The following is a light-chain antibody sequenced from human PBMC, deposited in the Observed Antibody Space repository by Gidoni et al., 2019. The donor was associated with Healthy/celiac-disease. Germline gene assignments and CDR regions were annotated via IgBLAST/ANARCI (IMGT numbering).Light chain of an antibody. CDR2: WAS. CDR1: QSVLYSSNNKNY. V-gene: IGKV4-1*01. J-gene: IGKJ4*01. CDR3: QQYYSTPWLT. Sequence: DIVMTQSPDSLAVSLGERATINCKSSQSVLYSSNNKNYLAWYQQKPGQPPKLLIYWASPRESGVPDRFSGSGSGTDFTLTISSLQAEDVAVYYCQQYYSTPWLTFGGXTKVEIK.